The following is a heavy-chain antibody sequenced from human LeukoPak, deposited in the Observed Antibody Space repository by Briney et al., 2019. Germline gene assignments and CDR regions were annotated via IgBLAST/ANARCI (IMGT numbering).Heavy chain of an antibody. CDR1: GFSFSSFA. D-gene: IGHD2-2*01. V-gene: IGHV3-30*18. CDR3: AKSFRSTSLDY. J-gene: IGHJ4*02. Sequence: SGGSLRLSCAASGFSFSSFAMHWVRQAPGKGLEWVTVISADRNHKNYADFVKGRFTISRDNSNNTLSLQMNSLRAEDTAVYYCAKSFRSTSLDYWGQGTLVTVSS. CDR2: ISADRNHK.